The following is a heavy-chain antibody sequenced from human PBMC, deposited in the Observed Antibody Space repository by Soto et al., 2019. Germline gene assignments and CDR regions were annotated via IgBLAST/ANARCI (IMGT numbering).Heavy chain of an antibody. D-gene: IGHD3-16*02. Sequence: QVQLQQWGAGLLKPSETLSLTCGVYGGSFSGYYWSWIRQPPGKGLEWIGEINHSGSTNYNPSLKSRVTISVDTSQYQFSLNRSSVTAADTAVYYCARRQMITFGGIIVITGYYFDYWGQGTLVTVSS. J-gene: IGHJ4*02. CDR2: INHSGST. CDR3: ARRQMITFGGIIVITGYYFDY. V-gene: IGHV4-34*01. CDR1: GGSFSGYY.